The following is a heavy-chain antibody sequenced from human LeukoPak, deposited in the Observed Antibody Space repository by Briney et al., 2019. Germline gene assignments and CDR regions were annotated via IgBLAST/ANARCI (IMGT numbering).Heavy chain of an antibody. V-gene: IGHV1-2*02. D-gene: IGHD5-24*01. CDR2: INPNSGGT. Sequence: GASVKVSCKASGYTFTGYYMHWVRQAPGQGLEWMGWINPNSGGTNYAQKFQGRVTMTRDTSISTAYMELSGLRSDDTAVYYCAREGVEMATIPGYWGQGTLVTVSS. CDR1: GYTFTGYY. J-gene: IGHJ4*02. CDR3: AREGVEMATIPGY.